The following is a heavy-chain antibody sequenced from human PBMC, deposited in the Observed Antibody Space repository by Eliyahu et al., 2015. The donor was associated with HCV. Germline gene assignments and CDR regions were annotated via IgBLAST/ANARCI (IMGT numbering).Heavy chain of an antibody. D-gene: IGHD6-19*01. Sequence: QVQLQESGPGXVXPSETLSLTCPVSGXSITTYXWXWIRQPPGKGLEWIGYXHSRGSXNHNPPLXXRXTISVDTSKNQFSLNLTSVTAADTAMYYCASGGGGIAVTGTGGWFDPWGQGTLVTVSS. J-gene: IGHJ5*02. CDR2: XHSRGSX. CDR1: GXSITTYX. V-gene: IGHV4-59*01. CDR3: ASGGGGIAVTGTGGWFDP.